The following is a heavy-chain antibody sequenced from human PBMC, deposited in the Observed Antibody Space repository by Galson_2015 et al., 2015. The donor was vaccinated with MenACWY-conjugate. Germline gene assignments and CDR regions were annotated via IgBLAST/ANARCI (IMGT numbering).Heavy chain of an antibody. V-gene: IGHV3-23*01. D-gene: IGHD6-19*01. CDR2: ITGSGGST. Sequence: SLRLSCAASGFTFNNFAMSWVRQAPGKGLEWVSTITGSGGSTFYADSVKGRVTISRDNSKNTLSLQMTRLRTDDTAVYYCAKDRRTSGWELRPPFDYWGQRTLVTVSS. J-gene: IGHJ4*02. CDR1: GFTFNNFA. CDR3: AKDRRTSGWELRPPFDY.